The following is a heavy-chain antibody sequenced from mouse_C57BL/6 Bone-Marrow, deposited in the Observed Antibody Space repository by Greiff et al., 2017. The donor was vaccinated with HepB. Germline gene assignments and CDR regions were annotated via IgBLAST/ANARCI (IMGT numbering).Heavy chain of an antibody. V-gene: IGHV1-64*01. D-gene: IGHD1-1*01. CDR3: ERGHYYGSSSYYFDY. Sequence: QVQLQQPGAELVKPGASVKLSCKASGYTFTSYWMHWVKQRPGQGLEWIGMIHPNSGSTNYNEKFKSKATLTVEKSSSTAYMQLSSLTSEDSAVYYCERGHYYGSSSYYFDYWGQGTTLTVSS. CDR1: GYTFTSYW. J-gene: IGHJ2*01. CDR2: IHPNSGST.